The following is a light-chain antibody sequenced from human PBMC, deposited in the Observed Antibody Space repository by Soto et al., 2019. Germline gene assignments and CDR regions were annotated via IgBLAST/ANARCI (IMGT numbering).Light chain of an antibody. CDR3: QQYNYWPRT. J-gene: IGKJ1*01. Sequence: EIVMTQSPATLSVSPGERATLSCRASQSVSSILAWYQQKPGQAPRLLIYGASTRATGIPARFSGSGSGTELTLTISGLQSEDFAVYYCQQYNYWPRTFGQGTKVEIK. CDR1: QSVSSI. CDR2: GAS. V-gene: IGKV3-15*01.